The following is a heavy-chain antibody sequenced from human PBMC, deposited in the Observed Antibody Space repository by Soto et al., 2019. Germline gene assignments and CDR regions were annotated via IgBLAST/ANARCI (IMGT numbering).Heavy chain of an antibody. V-gene: IGHV4-31*03. J-gene: IGHJ5*02. CDR2: IYYSGST. Sequence: QVQLQESGPGLVKPSQTLSLTCTVSGGSISSGGYYWSWIRQHPGKGLEWIGYIYYSGSTYYNPSLKSRVTISVDTSKNQFSLKLSSVTAADTAVYYCARGGRAFTIVGVADEENWFDPWGQGTLVTVSS. CDR1: GGSISSGGYY. CDR3: ARGGRAFTIVGVADEENWFDP. D-gene: IGHD3-3*01.